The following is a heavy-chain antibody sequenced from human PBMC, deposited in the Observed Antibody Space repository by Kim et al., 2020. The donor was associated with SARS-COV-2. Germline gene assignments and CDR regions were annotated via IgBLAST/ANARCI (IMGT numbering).Heavy chain of an antibody. CDR3: AREVRGVSPSIDY. CDR2: ISSSSSYT. D-gene: IGHD3-10*01. V-gene: IGHV3-11*05. Sequence: GGSLRLSCAASGFTFSDYYMSWIRQAPGKGLEWVSYISSSSSYTNYADSVKGRFTISRDNAKNSLYLQMNSLRAEDTAVYYCAREVRGVSPSIDYWGQGTLVTVSS. J-gene: IGHJ4*02. CDR1: GFTFSDYY.